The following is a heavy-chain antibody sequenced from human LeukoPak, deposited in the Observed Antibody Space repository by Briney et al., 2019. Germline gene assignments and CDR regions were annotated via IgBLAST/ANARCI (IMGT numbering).Heavy chain of an antibody. J-gene: IGHJ5*02. CDR2: INWNGGST. V-gene: IGHV3-20*04. CDR1: GFTFDDYA. Sequence: GGSLRLSCAASGFTFDDYAMSWVRQAPGKGLEWVSGINWNGGSTGYADSVKGRFTISRDNAKNSLYLQMNSLRAEDTAVYYCARGLRFLEWFDPWGQGTLVTVSS. CDR3: ARGLRFLEWFDP. D-gene: IGHD3-3*01.